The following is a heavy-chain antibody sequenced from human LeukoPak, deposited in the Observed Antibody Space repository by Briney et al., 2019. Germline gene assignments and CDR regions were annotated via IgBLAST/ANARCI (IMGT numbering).Heavy chain of an antibody. CDR2: FYYRGST. V-gene: IGHV4-39*01. CDR1: GGSIGSSSYY. J-gene: IGHJ5*01. CDR3: ARHLPVPRGWYDC. Sequence: SETLSLTCTVSGGSIGSSSYYWGWIRQPPGKGLECIGTFYYRGSTSYSPSLKSRVTISVDTSKNQFSLQLTSVTAADTAVYYCARHLPVPRGWYDCWGQGTLVTVSS.